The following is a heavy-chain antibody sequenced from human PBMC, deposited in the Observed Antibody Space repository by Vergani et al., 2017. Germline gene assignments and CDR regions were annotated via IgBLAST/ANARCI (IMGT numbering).Heavy chain of an antibody. CDR1: GFTFRSYG. CDR2: IWYDGSNK. V-gene: IGHV3-33*01. J-gene: IGHJ3*02. Sequence: QVQLVEFGGGVVQPGRSLSLSCAASGFTFRSYGMHWVRQAPGKGLEWVAVIWYDGSNKYYADSVKGRVTISRDNSKNTLYLQMNSLRAEDTAVYYCARYTKKLGNAFDIWGQGTMVTVSS. D-gene: IGHD7-27*01. CDR3: ARYTKKLGNAFDI.